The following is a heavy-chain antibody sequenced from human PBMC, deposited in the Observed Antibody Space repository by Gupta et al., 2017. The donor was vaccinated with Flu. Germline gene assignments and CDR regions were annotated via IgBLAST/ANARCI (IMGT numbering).Heavy chain of an antibody. CDR3: VRGRHNNYVPLDV. J-gene: IGHJ6*02. V-gene: IGHV4-31*03. D-gene: IGHD4-4*01. CDR2: IFYNGGT. CDR1: GASVSSRGFY. Sequence: QVQLQESGPGLVKPSQRLSLTCTVSGASVSSRGFYGSWVRQLPGKGLEWIGYIFYNGGTLYSPALKSRVTISMETSQTQFSLMLTSVTAADTAVYYCVRGRHNNYVPLDVWGPGTTVTVSS.